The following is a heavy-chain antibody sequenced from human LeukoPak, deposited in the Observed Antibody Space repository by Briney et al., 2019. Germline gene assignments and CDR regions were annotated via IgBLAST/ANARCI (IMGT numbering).Heavy chain of an antibody. Sequence: PGGSLRLSXAASGFTFDDYGMSWVRQAPGKGLEWVSGINWNGGSTCYADSVKGRFTISRDNAKNSLYLQMNSLRAEDTALYYCARVYRHYDYVWGSYRFDYWGQGTLVTVSS. V-gene: IGHV3-20*04. CDR1: GFTFDDYG. CDR3: ARVYRHYDYVWGSYRFDY. J-gene: IGHJ4*02. CDR2: INWNGGST. D-gene: IGHD3-16*02.